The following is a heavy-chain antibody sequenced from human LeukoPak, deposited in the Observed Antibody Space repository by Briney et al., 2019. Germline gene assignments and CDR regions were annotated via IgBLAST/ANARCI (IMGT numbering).Heavy chain of an antibody. CDR3: ARVKLSAVAGTPQDY. D-gene: IGHD6-19*01. CDR1: GYTFTSYG. J-gene: IGHJ4*02. Sequence: ASVKLSCKASGYTFTSYGISWVRQAPGQGLEWMGWISAYNGNTNYAQKFQGRVTMTTDTSTSTAYMELRSLRSDDSAVYYCARVKLSAVAGTPQDYWGQGTLVTVSS. V-gene: IGHV1-18*01. CDR2: ISAYNGNT.